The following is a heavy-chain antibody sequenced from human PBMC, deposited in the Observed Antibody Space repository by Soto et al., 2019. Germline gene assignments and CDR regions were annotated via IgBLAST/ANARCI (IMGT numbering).Heavy chain of an antibody. Sequence: SETLSLTCAVYGGSFSGYYWSWIRQPPGKGLEWIGEINHSGSTNYNPSLKSRVTISVDTSKNQFSLKLSSVTAADTAVYYCARGVSVPGYIAARLPFDYWGQGTLVTVSS. J-gene: IGHJ4*02. D-gene: IGHD6-6*01. CDR1: GGSFSGYY. V-gene: IGHV4-34*01. CDR2: INHSGST. CDR3: ARGVSVPGYIAARLPFDY.